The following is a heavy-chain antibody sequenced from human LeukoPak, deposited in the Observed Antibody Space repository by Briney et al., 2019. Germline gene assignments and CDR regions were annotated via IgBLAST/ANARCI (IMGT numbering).Heavy chain of an antibody. Sequence: ASVKVSCKASGYTFTSYGISWVRQATGQGLEWMGLISAYNGNTNYAQKLQGRVTMTTDTSTSTAYMELRSLRSDDTAVYYCARDRKGSGWGGLIDYWGQGTLVTVSS. J-gene: IGHJ4*02. CDR3: ARDRKGSGWGGLIDY. CDR2: ISAYNGNT. V-gene: IGHV1-18*01. D-gene: IGHD6-25*01. CDR1: GYTFTSYG.